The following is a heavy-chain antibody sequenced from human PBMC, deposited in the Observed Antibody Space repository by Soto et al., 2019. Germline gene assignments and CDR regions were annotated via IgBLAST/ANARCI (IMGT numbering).Heavy chain of an antibody. V-gene: IGHV3-33*08. CDR3: ARPRTTVVTPLDAFDV. D-gene: IGHD4-17*01. J-gene: IGHJ3*01. CDR2: IWLDGSNE. CDR1: GFTFSSYA. Sequence: GGSLRLSCAASGFTFSSYAMHWVRQAPGKGLEWVALIWLDGSNENYADFVKGRFTISRDNFKNTLYLQMNSLRAEDTAVYYCARPRTTVVTPLDAFDVWGQGTMVTVSS.